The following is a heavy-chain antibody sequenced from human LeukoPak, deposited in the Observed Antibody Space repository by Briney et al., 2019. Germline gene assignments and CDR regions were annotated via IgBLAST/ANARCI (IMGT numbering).Heavy chain of an antibody. D-gene: IGHD6-13*01. V-gene: IGHV3-66*01. Sequence: GGSLRLSCLASGFTVSSTYMSWVRQAPGKGLEWVSVTYSGGSTYYADSVKGRCTISRDNSKNTLYLQMNSLRVEDTAMYYCAKGLHSSSWNDAFDIWGQGTVVTVSS. CDR1: GFTVSSTY. CDR3: AKGLHSSSWNDAFDI. CDR2: TYSGGST. J-gene: IGHJ3*02.